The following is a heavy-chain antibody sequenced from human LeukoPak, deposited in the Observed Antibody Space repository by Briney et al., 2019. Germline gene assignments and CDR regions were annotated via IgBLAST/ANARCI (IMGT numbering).Heavy chain of an antibody. Sequence: GGSLRLFCVASGFTVSTNYMSWVRQTPGKGLEWVSVIQTGGNTFHADSVKGRFTISGDTSKNTVYLQMNSLRGEDTAVYYCARVDGYYGSGSWFAPWGQGTQVTVSS. CDR1: GFTVSTNY. J-gene: IGHJ5*02. D-gene: IGHD3-10*01. V-gene: IGHV3-66*01. CDR2: IQTGGNT. CDR3: ARVDGYYGSGSWFAP.